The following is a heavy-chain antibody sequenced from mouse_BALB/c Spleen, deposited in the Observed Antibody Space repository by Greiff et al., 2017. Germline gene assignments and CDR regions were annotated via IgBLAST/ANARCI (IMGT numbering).Heavy chain of an antibody. CDR1: GFTFSDYY. CDR3: ARVYGNSYAMDY. J-gene: IGHJ4*01. Sequence: EVKLVESGGGLVKPGGSLKLSCAASGFTFSDYYMYWVRQTPEKRLEWVATISDGGSYTYYPDSVKGRFTISRDNAKNNLYLQMSSLKSEDTAMYYCARVYGNSYAMDYWGQGTSVTVSS. D-gene: IGHD2-1*01. V-gene: IGHV5-4*02. CDR2: ISDGGSYT.